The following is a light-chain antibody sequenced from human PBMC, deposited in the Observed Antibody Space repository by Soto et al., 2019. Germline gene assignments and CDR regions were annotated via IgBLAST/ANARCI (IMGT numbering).Light chain of an antibody. CDR2: GAS. J-gene: IGKJ4*01. CDR1: QSISSSY. V-gene: IGKV3-15*01. Sequence: EIVMTQSPATLSVSPGERATLSCRASQSISSSYLAWYPQKPGQAPRLLIYGASTRATGIPARFSGSGSGTDFTLTISKLQSADFAVYYWQQYNNWPPLTFGGGTKVEIK. CDR3: QQYNNWPPLT.